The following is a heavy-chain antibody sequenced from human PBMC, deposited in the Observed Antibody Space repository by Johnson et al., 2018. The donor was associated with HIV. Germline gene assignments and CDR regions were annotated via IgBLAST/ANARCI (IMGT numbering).Heavy chain of an antibody. V-gene: IGHV3-30*18. D-gene: IGHD1-26*01. Sequence: QVQLVESGGGVVQPGRSLRLSCAASGFSFSIYGMHWVRQAPGKGLEWVAVISYDGTNKYYADSVTGRFTISRDNSKNTLYLQMNSLRAEDTAVYYCAKPLRWDFAVDAFDIWGQGTMVTVSS. CDR2: ISYDGTNK. CDR1: GFSFSIYG. CDR3: AKPLRWDFAVDAFDI. J-gene: IGHJ3*02.